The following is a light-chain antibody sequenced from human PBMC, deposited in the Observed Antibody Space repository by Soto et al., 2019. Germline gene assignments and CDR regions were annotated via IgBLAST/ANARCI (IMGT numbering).Light chain of an antibody. CDR3: SSFTTSNTWV. V-gene: IGLV2-14*01. CDR2: EVS. J-gene: IGLJ3*02. CDR1: SSDVGGFNY. Sequence: QSVLPQPASVSGSPGQSITISCTGTSSDVGGFNYVSWYQHYSGEAPKLLIYEVSNRPSGVSSRFSGSKSGNTASLTISGLQADDEGDYYCSSFTTSNTWVFGGGTQLTVL.